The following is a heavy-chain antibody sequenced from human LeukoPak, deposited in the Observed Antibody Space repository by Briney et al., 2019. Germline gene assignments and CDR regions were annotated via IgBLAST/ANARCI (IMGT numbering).Heavy chain of an antibody. CDR3: VPHPAGNFPGFDY. V-gene: IGHV3-30*03. CDR1: GFTFSDYD. D-gene: IGHD2-2*01. J-gene: IGHJ4*02. CDR2: ISYDGSNK. Sequence: PGRSLRLSCTASGFTFSDYDMHWVRQAPGKGLEWVAVISYDGSNKYYADSVKGRFTISRDDSKNTVSLQMNSLRDEDTAVYYCVPHPAGNFPGFDYWGQGTRVTVSS.